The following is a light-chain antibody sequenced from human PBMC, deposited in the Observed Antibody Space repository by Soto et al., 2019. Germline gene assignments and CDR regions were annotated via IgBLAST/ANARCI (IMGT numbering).Light chain of an antibody. CDR1: SSDVGAYNY. CDR2: GVS. Sequence: QSALTQPPSASGSPGQSVTISCTGTSSDVGAYNYVSWYQQHPGKAPKLMIFGVSERPSGVPDRFSGSKSGNTASLTVSGLQAEDEADYYCSSFAGSNNVVFGGGTQLTVL. J-gene: IGLJ3*02. V-gene: IGLV2-8*01. CDR3: SSFAGSNNVV.